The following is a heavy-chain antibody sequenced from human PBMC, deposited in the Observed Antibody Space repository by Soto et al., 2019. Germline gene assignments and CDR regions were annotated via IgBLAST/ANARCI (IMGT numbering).Heavy chain of an antibody. D-gene: IGHD3-3*01. CDR2: INSDGSST. CDR3: ARVIYRVSRYDFWWPLEGGAFDI. CDR1: GFTSSSYW. Sequence: PGGSLRLSCAASGFTSSSYWMHWVRQAPGKGLVWVSRINSDGSSTSYADSVKGRFTISRDNAKNTLYPQMNSLRAEDTAVYYCARVIYRVSRYDFWWPLEGGAFDIWGQGTMVTV. V-gene: IGHV3-74*01. J-gene: IGHJ3*02.